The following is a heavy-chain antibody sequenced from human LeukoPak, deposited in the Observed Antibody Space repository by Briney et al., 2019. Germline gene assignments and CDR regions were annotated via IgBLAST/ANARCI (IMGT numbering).Heavy chain of an antibody. CDR2: INPVNDAT. V-gene: IGHV1-2*02. J-gene: IGHJ4*02. CDR1: GYTFTGYY. Sequence: ASVKVSCKTSGYTFTGYYMHWVRLAPGQGLEWMGWINPVNDATNYALQFQGRVTMSTDTSISTVFMELRSLRSDDTAVYYCARLGEGMPVDYWGQGTLVTVSS. CDR3: ARLGEGMPVDY. D-gene: IGHD2-2*01.